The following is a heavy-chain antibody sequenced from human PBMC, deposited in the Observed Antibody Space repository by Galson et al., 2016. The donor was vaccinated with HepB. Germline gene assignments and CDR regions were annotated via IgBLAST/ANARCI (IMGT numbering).Heavy chain of an antibody. D-gene: IGHD2-2*01. V-gene: IGHV4-31*03. J-gene: IGHJ5*02. Sequence: TLSLTCTVSGDSISSGDNYWSWNRQHPGKVLEWIGYIYYSGSTYYNPSLKSRVTISVDTSKNQFSLKLSSVTAADTAVYYCARVRDCTSTNCYCFDPWGQGTLVTVSS. CDR2: IYYSGST. CDR1: GDSISSGDNY. CDR3: ARVRDCTSTNCYCFDP.